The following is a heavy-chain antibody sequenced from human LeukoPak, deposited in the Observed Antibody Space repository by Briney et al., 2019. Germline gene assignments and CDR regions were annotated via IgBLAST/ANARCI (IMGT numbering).Heavy chain of an antibody. CDR3: ARDSSGYQ. CDR1: GFTFSTYW. J-gene: IGHJ4*02. V-gene: IGHV3-7*01. Sequence: RGSLRLSCAASGFTFSTYWMSWVRQAPGKGLEWVANIKEDGSEKYYGDSVKGRFTISRDNAKNSLYLQMNSLRAEDTAVYYCARDSSGYQWGQGTLVTVSS. D-gene: IGHD3-22*01. CDR2: IKEDGSEK.